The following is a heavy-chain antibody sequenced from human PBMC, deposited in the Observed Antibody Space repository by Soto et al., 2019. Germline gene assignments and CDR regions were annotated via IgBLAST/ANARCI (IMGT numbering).Heavy chain of an antibody. CDR3: ARQTYNWNYDAGRIDY. Sequence: SETLFLTCTVSGGSISSSSYYWGWIRQPPGKGLEWIGSIYYSGSTYYNPSLKSRVTISVDTSKNQFSLKLSSVTAADTAVYYCARQTYNWNYDAGRIDYWGQGTLVTVSS. CDR2: IYYSGST. D-gene: IGHD1-7*01. CDR1: GGSISSSSYY. V-gene: IGHV4-39*01. J-gene: IGHJ4*02.